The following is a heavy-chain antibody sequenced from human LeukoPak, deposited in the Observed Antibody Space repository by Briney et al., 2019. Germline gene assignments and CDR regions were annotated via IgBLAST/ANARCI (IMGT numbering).Heavy chain of an antibody. V-gene: IGHV3-23*01. J-gene: IGHJ4*02. D-gene: IGHD3-22*01. CDR3: AKNRVHYDRSGRQFGANDC. Sequence: PGGSLTLSCVASGFTFSNYAMRWVRQAPGKGLEWVSTITDSGDRTYYPDSVKGRFTISRDSSKNTLYLHMNSLRAEDTALYYCAKNRVHYDRSGRQFGANDCWGQGTLVTVSS. CDR1: GFTFSNYA. CDR2: ITDSGDRT.